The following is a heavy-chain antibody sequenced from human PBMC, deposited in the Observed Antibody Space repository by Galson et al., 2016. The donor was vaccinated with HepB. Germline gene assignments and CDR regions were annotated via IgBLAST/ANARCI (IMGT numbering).Heavy chain of an antibody. V-gene: IGHV1-18*01. CDR3: ATSTSGWVNWFAP. CDR2: ISAYSGNT. Sequence: APGQGLEWMGLISAYSGNTYYAQRLQGRVTMTTDTSTSTAYMELRSLRSDDTAVYYCATSTSGWVNWFAPWGQGTLVTVSS. J-gene: IGHJ5*02. D-gene: IGHD6-19*01.